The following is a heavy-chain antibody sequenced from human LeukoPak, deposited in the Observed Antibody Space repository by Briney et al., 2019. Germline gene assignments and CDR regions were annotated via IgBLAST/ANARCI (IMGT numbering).Heavy chain of an antibody. CDR2: IWYDGSNE. CDR1: GFTFSRYG. Sequence: PGGSLRLSCAASGFTFSRYGMHWVRQAPGKGLEWVALIWYDGSNEYYADSVKGRFTISRDNSNNTLYLRMNSLRAEDTAVYYCTIEGQPSLVGRYLGCWGQGTLVTVSS. J-gene: IGHJ4*02. CDR3: TIEGQPSLVGRYLGC. D-gene: IGHD6-13*01. V-gene: IGHV3-33*01.